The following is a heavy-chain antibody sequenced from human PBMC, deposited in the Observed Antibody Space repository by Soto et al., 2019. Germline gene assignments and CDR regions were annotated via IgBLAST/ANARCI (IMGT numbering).Heavy chain of an antibody. V-gene: IGHV4-59*01. J-gene: IGHJ6*02. D-gene: IGHD3-10*01. Sequence: SETLSLTCSVSGGSISTYYWTWIRQPPGKGPEWIGYIHHSGSTNNNPSLKSRVTISVDTSKNQFSLKLSSVTAADTAVYYCARGGVIWSMDVWGQGTTVTVSS. CDR2: IHHSGST. CDR1: GGSISTYY. CDR3: ARGGVIWSMDV.